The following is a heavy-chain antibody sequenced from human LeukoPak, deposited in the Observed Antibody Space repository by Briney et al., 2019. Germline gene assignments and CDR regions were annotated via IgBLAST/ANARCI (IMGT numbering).Heavy chain of an antibody. J-gene: IGHJ4*02. CDR3: ARDKEIVVVPAAPFDY. CDR2: ISAYNGNT. D-gene: IGHD2-2*01. V-gene: IGHV1-18*01. Sequence: ASVKVSCKASGYTFTSYGISWVRQAPGQGLEWMGWISAYNGNTNYAQKLQGRVTMTTDTSTSTAYMELRSLRSDDTAVYYCARDKEIVVVPAAPFDYWGQGTLVTVSS. CDR1: GYTFTSYG.